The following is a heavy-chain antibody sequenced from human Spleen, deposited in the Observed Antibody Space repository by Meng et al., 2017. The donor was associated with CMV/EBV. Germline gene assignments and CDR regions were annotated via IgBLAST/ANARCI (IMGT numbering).Heavy chain of an antibody. CDR1: GFTFSNYW. J-gene: IGHJ6*02. V-gene: IGHV3-7*01. D-gene: IGHD3-3*01. Sequence: GESLKISCAASGFTFSNYWMSWVRQAPGKGLEWVANIKHDGSEEHYVDSVKGRFSISRDNAKNSLYLHMNSLRDEDTAVYYCARLVVEWLLSFYFYGMDVWGQGTTVTVSS. CDR3: ARLVVEWLLSFYFYGMDV. CDR2: IKHDGSEE.